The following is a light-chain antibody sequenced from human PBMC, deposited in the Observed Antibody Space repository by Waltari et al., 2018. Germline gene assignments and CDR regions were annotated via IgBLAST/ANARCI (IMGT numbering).Light chain of an antibody. CDR2: EGS. V-gene: IGLV2-23*01. CDR3: CSYATYSPVL. Sequence: QSALPQPASVSGSPGQSFTISCPGTGRGVGHNFFVPWYQHPPGKAPKRILYEGSKRPSGISHRFSGFRAGNMASLTISGLQAEDEADYYCCSYATYSPVLLGGGTKLTVL. J-gene: IGLJ2*01. CDR1: GRGVGHNFF.